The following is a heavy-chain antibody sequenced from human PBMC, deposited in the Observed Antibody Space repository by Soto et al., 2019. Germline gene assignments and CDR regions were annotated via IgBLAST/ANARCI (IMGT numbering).Heavy chain of an antibody. CDR2: INHSGST. CDR3: ARQGGGTTVTFYWYFDL. CDR1: GGSFSGYY. V-gene: IGHV4-34*01. D-gene: IGHD4-17*01. Sequence: SETLSLTCAVYGGSFSGYYWSWIRQPPGKGLEWIGEINHSGSTNYNPSLKSRVTISVDTSKNQFSLKLSSVTAADTAVYYCARQGGGTTVTFYWYFDLWGRGTLVTVSS. J-gene: IGHJ2*01.